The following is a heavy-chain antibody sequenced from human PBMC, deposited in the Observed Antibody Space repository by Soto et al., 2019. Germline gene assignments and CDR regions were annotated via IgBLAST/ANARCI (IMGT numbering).Heavy chain of an antibody. J-gene: IGHJ4*02. CDR3: AIDPAYGDSSTPPADDY. V-gene: IGHV1-3*05. Sequence: QVQLVQSGAEEKKPGASVKVSCKASGYTFTSYAMHWVRQAPGQRLEWMGWINAGNGNTKYSQKFQGRVTITRDTSASTAYMQLSNVRSEDTAVYSCAIDPAYGDSSTPPADDYWGQGTLVTVSS. D-gene: IGHD4-17*01. CDR1: GYTFTSYA. CDR2: INAGNGNT.